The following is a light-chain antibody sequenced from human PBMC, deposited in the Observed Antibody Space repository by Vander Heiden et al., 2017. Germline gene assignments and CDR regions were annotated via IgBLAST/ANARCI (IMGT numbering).Light chain of an antibody. CDR3: QQYDNLPRT. CDR2: DAS. J-gene: IGKJ4*02. CDR1: QDISNY. V-gene: IGKV1-33*01. Sequence: MTPSPSSLSASVGDRVTITCQASQDISNYLNWYQQKPGKAPKLLIYDASNLETGVPSRFSGSGSGTDFTFTISSLQPEDIATYYCQQYDNLPRTFGRGTKVEIK.